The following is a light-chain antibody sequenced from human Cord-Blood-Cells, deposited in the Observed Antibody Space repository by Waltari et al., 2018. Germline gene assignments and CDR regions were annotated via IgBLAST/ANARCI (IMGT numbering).Light chain of an antibody. CDR3: SSYTSSSTEV. CDR2: DVS. Sequence: QSALTQPASVSGSPGQSITISCTGTSSDVGGYNYVSWYQQHPGKAPKLMIYDVSNRPSGVSNRFAGAKSGNTASLTSSGLQAEDEADDYCSSYTSSSTEVFGGGTKLTVL. J-gene: IGLJ2*01. CDR1: SSDVGGYNY. V-gene: IGLV2-14*01.